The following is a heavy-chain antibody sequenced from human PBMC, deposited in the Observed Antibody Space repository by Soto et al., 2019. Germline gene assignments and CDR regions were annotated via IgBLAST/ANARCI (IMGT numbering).Heavy chain of an antibody. CDR3: ARGVGSVSYYNQYNGFDP. Sequence: QVQLVQSGGEVKKPGASVKVSCKASGYTFTNYGISWVRQSPGQGLEWMGWINVYNGNTKYAQKVQGRVTMTTDTSTSTAYMELRSLRSDDTAVYYCARGVGSVSYYNQYNGFDPWCQGTLVTVSS. J-gene: IGHJ5*02. D-gene: IGHD3-10*01. V-gene: IGHV1-18*01. CDR2: INVYNGNT. CDR1: GYTFTNYG.